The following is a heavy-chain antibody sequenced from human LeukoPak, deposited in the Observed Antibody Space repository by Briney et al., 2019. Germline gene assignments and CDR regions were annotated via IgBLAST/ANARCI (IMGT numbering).Heavy chain of an antibody. CDR3: ASGIAAAYLFDY. Sequence: ASVKVSCKASEYTCTSYAMHWVRQAPGQRLEWMGWINAGNGNTKYSQKFQGRVTITRDTSASTAYMELSSLRSEDTAVYYWASGIAAAYLFDYWGQGTLVTVSS. CDR2: INAGNGNT. J-gene: IGHJ4*02. D-gene: IGHD6-13*01. CDR1: EYTCTSYA. V-gene: IGHV1-3*01.